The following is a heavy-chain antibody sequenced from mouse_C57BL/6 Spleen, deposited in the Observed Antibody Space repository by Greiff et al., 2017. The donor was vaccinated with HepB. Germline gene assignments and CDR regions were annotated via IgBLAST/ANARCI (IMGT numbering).Heavy chain of an antibody. CDR2: ISGGGGNT. J-gene: IGHJ2*01. D-gene: IGHD1-1*01. V-gene: IGHV5-9*01. CDR3: ARHGGIKFYYYDGSSPPFDY. CDR1: GFTFSSYT. Sequence: EVQRVESGGGLVKPGGSLKLSCAASGFTFSSYTMSWVRQTPEKRLEWVATISGGGGNTYYPDSVKGRFTISRDNAKNTLYLQMSSLRSEDTALYYCARHGGIKFYYYDGSSPPFDYWGQGTTLTVSS.